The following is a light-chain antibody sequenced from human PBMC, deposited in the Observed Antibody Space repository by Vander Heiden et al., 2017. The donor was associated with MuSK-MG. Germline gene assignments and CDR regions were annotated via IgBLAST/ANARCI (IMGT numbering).Light chain of an antibody. CDR1: SLPKQY. J-gene: IGLJ1*01. CDR3: QSADNSGHYV. CDR2: KDS. V-gene: IGLV3-25*03. Sequence: SYELTQPPSVSVSPGQTARITCSGDSLPKQYAYWYQQKPGQAPVLVIYKDSERPSGIPERFSGSTSGTTVTLTISAVQAEDEADYFCQSADNSGHYVFGKGTKVTVL.